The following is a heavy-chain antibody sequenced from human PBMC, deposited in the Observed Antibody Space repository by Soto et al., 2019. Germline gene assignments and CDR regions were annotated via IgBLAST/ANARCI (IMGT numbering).Heavy chain of an antibody. J-gene: IGHJ4*02. CDR3: ARVRLRYFDWLFNFDY. D-gene: IGHD3-9*01. CDR2: INAGNGNT. V-gene: IGHV1-3*01. CDR1: GYTFTSYA. Sequence: GASVKVSCKASGYTFTSYAMHWVRQAPGQRLEWMGWINAGNGNTKYSQKFQGRVTITRDTSASTAYMELSSLRSEDTSLYYCARVRLRYFDWLFNFDYWGQGTLVTVSS.